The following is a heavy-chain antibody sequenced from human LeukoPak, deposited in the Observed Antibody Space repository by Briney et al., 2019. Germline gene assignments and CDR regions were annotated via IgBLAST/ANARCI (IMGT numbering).Heavy chain of an antibody. CDR3: ARLLHCSDGSCYRDY. CDR2: IYYSGST. D-gene: IGHD2-15*01. V-gene: IGHV4-39*07. Sequence: PSETLSLTCTVSGGSISSSSYYWGWIRQPPGKGLEWIGSIYYSGSTYYNPSLKSRVTISVDTSKNQFSLKLSSVTAADTAVYYCARLLHCSDGSCYRDYWGQGTLVTVSS. J-gene: IGHJ4*02. CDR1: GGSISSSSYY.